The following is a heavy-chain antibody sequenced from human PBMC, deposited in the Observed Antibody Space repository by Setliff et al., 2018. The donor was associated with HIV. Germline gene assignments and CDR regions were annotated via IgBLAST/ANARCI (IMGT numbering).Heavy chain of an antibody. J-gene: IGHJ4*02. CDR2: IDSSRSSI. CDR1: GFTFSSHS. CDR3: GGMSGYYDY. V-gene: IGHV3-21*01. Sequence: GGSLRLSCAGSGFTFSSHSMNWVRQTPGKGLEWVSSIDSSRSSIYYADSVKGRFTISRDNAKNSLYLQMNSLRAEDTAVYYCGGMSGYYDYWGQGTLVTVSS. D-gene: IGHD3-3*01.